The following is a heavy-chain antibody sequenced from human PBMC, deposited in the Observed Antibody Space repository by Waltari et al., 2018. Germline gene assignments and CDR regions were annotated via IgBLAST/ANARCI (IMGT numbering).Heavy chain of an antibody. CDR2: LNTANGNT. Sequence: QVQLEQSGAEVKKPGASLKVSCNTSGDNFINSAFPWVRQAPGQGLRWMGWLNTANGNTRYSAEFQGRLTITIDTSANTAYRGLGRLTSDDMGVYYCARGVNPDYGDPPYYDYWGQGTKITVSS. V-gene: IGHV1-3*03. D-gene: IGHD4-17*01. CDR3: ARGVNPDYGDPPYYDY. CDR1: GDNFINSA. J-gene: IGHJ4*02.